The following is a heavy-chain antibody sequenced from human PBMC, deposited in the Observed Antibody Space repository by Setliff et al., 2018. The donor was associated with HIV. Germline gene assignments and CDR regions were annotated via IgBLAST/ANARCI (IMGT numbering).Heavy chain of an antibody. J-gene: IGHJ4*02. CDR1: GLTFSDYG. V-gene: IGHV3-30*02. Sequence: GGSLRLSCAASGLTFSDYGMHWVRQAPGKGLEWVAFIRYDGSIKYYADSVKGRFTISRDNSKNTLYLQMKSLRAEDTAVYYCANGVTVSHKPFDYWGQGTLVTVSS. D-gene: IGHD4-17*01. CDR2: IRYDGSIK. CDR3: ANGVTVSHKPFDY.